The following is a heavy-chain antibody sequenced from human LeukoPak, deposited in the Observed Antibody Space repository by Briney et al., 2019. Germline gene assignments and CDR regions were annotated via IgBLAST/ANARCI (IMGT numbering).Heavy chain of an antibody. CDR3: ELGYCSGGSCYDDAFDI. CDR2: MNPNSGNT. Sequence: ASVKVSCKASGYTFTSYDINWVRRATGQGLEWMGWMNPNSGNTGYAQKFRGRVTMTRNTSISTAYMELSSLRSEDTAVYYCELGYCSGGSCYDDAFDIWGQGTMVTVSS. CDR1: GYTFTSYD. D-gene: IGHD2-15*01. J-gene: IGHJ3*02. V-gene: IGHV1-8*01.